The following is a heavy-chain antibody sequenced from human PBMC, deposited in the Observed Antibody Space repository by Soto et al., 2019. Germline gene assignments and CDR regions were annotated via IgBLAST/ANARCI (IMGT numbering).Heavy chain of an antibody. CDR3: EASYYYYGMDV. V-gene: IGHV4-39*01. Sequence: SETLSLTCTVSGGSISSSSYYWGWIRQPPGKGLEWIGSIYYSGSTYYNPSLKSRVTISVDTSKNQFSLKLSSVTAADTAVYYCEASYYYYGMDVWGQGTTVTVSS. J-gene: IGHJ6*02. CDR1: GGSISSSSYY. CDR2: IYYSGST.